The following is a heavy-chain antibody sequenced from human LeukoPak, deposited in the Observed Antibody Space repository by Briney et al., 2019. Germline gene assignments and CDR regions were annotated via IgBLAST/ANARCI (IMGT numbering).Heavy chain of an antibody. Sequence: GGSLRLSCAASGFTFSSYGMHWVRQAPGKGLEWVAFIRYDGSNKYYADSVKGRFTISRDNSKNTLYLQMNSLRAEDTAVYYCARGGIVAPATWGQGTLVTVSS. D-gene: IGHD5-12*01. V-gene: IGHV3-30*02. CDR3: ARGGIVAPAT. CDR2: IRYDGSNK. J-gene: IGHJ4*02. CDR1: GFTFSSYG.